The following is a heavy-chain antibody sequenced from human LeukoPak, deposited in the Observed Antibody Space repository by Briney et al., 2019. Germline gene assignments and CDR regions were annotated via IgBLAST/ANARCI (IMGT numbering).Heavy chain of an antibody. D-gene: IGHD2-8*01. J-gene: IGHJ6*03. CDR3: AKDRCSNGVGCYYYYMDV. CDR1: GFTFSIYS. V-gene: IGHV3-21*01. CDR2: ISSSGSYI. Sequence: PGGSLRLSCAASGFTFSIYSMDWVRQAPGKGLEWVSSISSSGSYIYYADSLKGRFTISRDNAKNSLYLQMNSLRAEDTAVYYCAKDRCSNGVGCYYYYMDVWGKGTTVTISS.